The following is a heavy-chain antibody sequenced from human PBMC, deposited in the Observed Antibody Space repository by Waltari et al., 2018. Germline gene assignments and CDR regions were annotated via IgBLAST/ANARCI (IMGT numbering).Heavy chain of an antibody. CDR2: ISPNLCTA. CDR1: GGTFSSYA. Sequence: QVQLVQSGAEVKKPGSSVKVSCKASGGTFSSYAISWVRQAPGQGLEWMGGISPNLCTANYAQKFQGRVTIAADESTSTAYMELSSLRSEDTAVYYCARRIAVAGTLNWFDPWGQGTLVTVSS. J-gene: IGHJ5*02. CDR3: ARRIAVAGTLNWFDP. D-gene: IGHD6-19*01. V-gene: IGHV1-69*13.